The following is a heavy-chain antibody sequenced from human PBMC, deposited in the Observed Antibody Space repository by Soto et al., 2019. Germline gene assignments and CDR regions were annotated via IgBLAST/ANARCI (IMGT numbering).Heavy chain of an antibody. V-gene: IGHV3-15*07. CDR3: TTDSAEMNYYYGMDV. CDR2: VQTRTDGGTT. J-gene: IGHJ6*02. CDR1: GFTFSNAW. Sequence: GGSLRLSCAASGFTFSNAWMNWVRQAPGKGLEWVGRVQTRTDGGTTDYAAPVKGRFTISRYDSKNTLYLQMNSLKTEDTAVYYCTTDSAEMNYYYGMDVWGQGTTVTVSS. D-gene: IGHD1-26*01.